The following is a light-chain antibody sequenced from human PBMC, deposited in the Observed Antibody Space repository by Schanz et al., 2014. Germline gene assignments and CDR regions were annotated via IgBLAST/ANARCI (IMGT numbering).Light chain of an antibody. CDR1: QSITNY. V-gene: IGKV1-33*01. CDR3: QHYDHFHRG. Sequence: DIQMTQSPSSLSASVGARVTITCRASQSITNYVNWYQQKPGKVPEVLIYAASSLQSGVPSRFSGSGSGTDFTFTISSLQPEDVATYYCQHYDHFHRGFGPGTKVDI. CDR2: AAS. J-gene: IGKJ3*01.